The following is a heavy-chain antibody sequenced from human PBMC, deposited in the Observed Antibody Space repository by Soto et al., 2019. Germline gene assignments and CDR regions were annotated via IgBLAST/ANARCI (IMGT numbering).Heavy chain of an antibody. Sequence: EVQLVQSGAEVKKPGESLKISCKGSGYSFTNYWIGWVRQMPGKGLEWMGIIYPGDSDTRYCPSFQGHVTISDDKSISTAYLQWSGLKASDTAMDHWARTSAAVKYYYGMDVWGQGTTVTVSS. CDR1: GYSFTNYW. CDR3: ARTSAAVKYYYGMDV. CDR2: IYPGDSDT. D-gene: IGHD6-13*01. J-gene: IGHJ6*02. V-gene: IGHV5-51*01.